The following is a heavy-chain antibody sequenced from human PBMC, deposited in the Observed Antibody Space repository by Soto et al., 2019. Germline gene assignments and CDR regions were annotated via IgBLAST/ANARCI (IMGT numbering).Heavy chain of an antibody. Sequence: QVQLVQSGAEVKKPGASVKVSCKASGYTFTSYGISWVRQAPGQGLEWMGWISAYNGNTNYAQKHQGRVTMTTDTSTSTAYMEVRSLRSDDSAVYYCARDQHIVVVTAARGAFDIWGQGTMVTVSS. CDR2: ISAYNGNT. CDR1: GYTFTSYG. J-gene: IGHJ3*02. D-gene: IGHD2-21*02. CDR3: ARDQHIVVVTAARGAFDI. V-gene: IGHV1-18*01.